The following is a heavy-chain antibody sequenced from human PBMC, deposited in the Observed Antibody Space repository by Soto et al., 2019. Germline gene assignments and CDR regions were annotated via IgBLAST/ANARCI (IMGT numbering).Heavy chain of an antibody. CDR3: ARDWDHYDFWSGYYHDY. V-gene: IGHV3-7*01. D-gene: IGHD3-3*01. J-gene: IGHJ4*02. CDR1: GFTLSSYW. CDR2: IKQDGSEK. Sequence: GGSLRLSCAASGFTLSSYWMSWVRQAPGKGLEWVANIKQDGSEKYYVDSVKGRFTISRDNAKNSLYLQMNSLRAEDTAVYYCARDWDHYDFWSGYYHDYWGQGTLVTVSS.